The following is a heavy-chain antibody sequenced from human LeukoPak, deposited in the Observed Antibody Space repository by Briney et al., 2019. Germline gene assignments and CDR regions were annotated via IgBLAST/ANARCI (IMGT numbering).Heavy chain of an antibody. CDR3: ASSSERRGYSYGYGPDYYYYYMDV. V-gene: IGHV4-34*01. CDR1: GGSFSGYY. CDR2: INHSGST. D-gene: IGHD5-18*01. Sequence: SETLSLTCAVYGGSFSGYYWSWIRQPPGKGLEWIGEINHSGSTNYNPSLKSRVTISVDTPKNQFSLKLSSVTAADTAVYYCASSSERRGYSYGYGPDYYYYYMDVWGKGTTVTISS. J-gene: IGHJ6*03.